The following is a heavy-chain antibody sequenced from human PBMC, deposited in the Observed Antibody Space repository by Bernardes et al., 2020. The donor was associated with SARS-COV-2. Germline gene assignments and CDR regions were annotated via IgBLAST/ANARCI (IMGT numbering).Heavy chain of an antibody. CDR1: GFTFRSHV. V-gene: IGHV3-23*01. CDR3: ARIGVREGFDH. Sequence: GGSLRLSCAASGFTFRSHVMYWVRRAPGKGPEWVAAIQPSGGTTHYADSVRGRLIISRDNSRDTLYLQMDSLRGDDTAVYYCARIGVREGFDHWGQGTLVTVSS. CDR2: IQPSGGTT. J-gene: IGHJ1*01. D-gene: IGHD3-10*01.